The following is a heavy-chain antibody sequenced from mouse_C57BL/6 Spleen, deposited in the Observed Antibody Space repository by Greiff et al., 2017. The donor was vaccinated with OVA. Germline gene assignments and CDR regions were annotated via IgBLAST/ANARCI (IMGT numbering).Heavy chain of an antibody. J-gene: IGHJ3*01. CDR2: ISDGGSYT. CDR1: GFTFSSYA. CDR3: ASPSYYSNYVFAY. Sequence: EVKLMESGGGLVKPGGSLKLSCAASGFTFSSYAMSWVRQTPEKRLEWVATISDGGSYTYYPDNVKGRFTISRDNAKNNLYLQMSHLKSEDTAMYYCASPSYYSNYVFAYWGQGTLVTVSA. D-gene: IGHD2-5*01. V-gene: IGHV5-4*03.